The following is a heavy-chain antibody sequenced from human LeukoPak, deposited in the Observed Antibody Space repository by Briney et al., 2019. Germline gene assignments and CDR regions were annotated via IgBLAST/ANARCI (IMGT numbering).Heavy chain of an antibody. J-gene: IGHJ4*02. Sequence: PGGSLRLSCAASRFTFSNYWMSWVRQAPGKGLEWLTNIKQDGSEKYYVDSVKGRFTISRNNAKNSLYLQMNGLRAEDTAVYYCASQKNGASDYWGQGTLVTVSS. V-gene: IGHV3-7*05. CDR3: ASQKNGASDY. CDR1: RFTFSNYW. D-gene: IGHD1-1*01. CDR2: IKQDGSEK.